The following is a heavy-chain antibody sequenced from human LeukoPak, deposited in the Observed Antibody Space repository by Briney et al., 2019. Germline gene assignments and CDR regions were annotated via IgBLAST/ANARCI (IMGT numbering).Heavy chain of an antibody. CDR2: FDPEDGET. CDR1: GYTLTELS. Sequence: ASVKVSCKVSGYTLTELSMHWVRQAPGKGLEWMGGFDPEDGETIYAQKFQGRVTMTEDTSTDTAYMELSSLRSEDTAVYYCATVGGIRGAFDIWAKGQWSPSLQ. D-gene: IGHD6-13*01. V-gene: IGHV1-24*01. CDR3: ATVGGIRGAFDI. J-gene: IGHJ3*02.